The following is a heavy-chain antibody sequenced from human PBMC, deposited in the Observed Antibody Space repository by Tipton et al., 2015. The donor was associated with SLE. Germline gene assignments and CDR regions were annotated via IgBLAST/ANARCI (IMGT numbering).Heavy chain of an antibody. CDR1: GVFISTSSDY. CDR2: IFYSGST. CDR3: AKIMRGPSFYYYYMDV. J-gene: IGHJ6*03. D-gene: IGHD3-10*01. Sequence: TLSLTCTVSGVFISTSSDYWGWIRPPPGKGLEWIGVIFYSGSTYYNPSLESRVTMSVDTSKNQFSLKLRSVTAADTSVYYCAKIMRGPSFYYYYMDVWGKGTTVTVSS. V-gene: IGHV4-39*01.